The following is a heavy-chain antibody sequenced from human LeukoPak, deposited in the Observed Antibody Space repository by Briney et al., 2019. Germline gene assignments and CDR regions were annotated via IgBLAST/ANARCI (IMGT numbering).Heavy chain of an antibody. D-gene: IGHD6-25*01. CDR2: IYNSGST. V-gene: IGHV4-59*08. J-gene: IGHJ3*02. CDR3: ARSAIDAFDI. CDR1: GGSISSYY. Sequence: SETLSLTCTVSGGSISSYYWSWIRQPPGKGLECIGYIYNSGSTNYNPSLKSRVSISVDTSKTQFSLKLSSVTAADRAVYYCARSAIDAFDIWGQGTMVTVSS.